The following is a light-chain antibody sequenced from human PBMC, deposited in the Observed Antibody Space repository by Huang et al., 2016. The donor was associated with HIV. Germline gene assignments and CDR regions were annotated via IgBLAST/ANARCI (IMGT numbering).Light chain of an antibody. CDR3: QERIQWPRLT. V-gene: IGKV3-11*01. CDR2: RAA. CDR1: QNVTDS. Sequence: EIVLTQSPATLSLSPGERVTLSCRASQNVTDSLAWYRQKPGQAPSLLIYRAANRATGTPARCSGSGSGTDFTLTISSLEPEDFAIYYCQERIQWPRLTFGGGTKVEIK. J-gene: IGKJ4*01.